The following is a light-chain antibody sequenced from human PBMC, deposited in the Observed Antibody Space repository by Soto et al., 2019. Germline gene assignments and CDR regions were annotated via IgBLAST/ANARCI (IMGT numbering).Light chain of an antibody. Sequence: QSVLTQPPSVSAAPVQKVTISCSGSSSNIENNYVSWYQQLPGTAPKLLIYDNNKRPSGIPDRFSGSKSGTSATLGITGLQTGDEAEYYCGTWDNSLSAGVFGGGTKVTVL. CDR3: GTWDNSLSAGV. J-gene: IGLJ2*01. CDR2: DNN. V-gene: IGLV1-51*01. CDR1: SSNIENNY.